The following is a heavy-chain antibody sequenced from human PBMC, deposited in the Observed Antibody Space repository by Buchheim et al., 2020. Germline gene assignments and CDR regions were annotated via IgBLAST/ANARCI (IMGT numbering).Heavy chain of an antibody. V-gene: IGHV4-39*07. CDR1: GDSIGSSSNF. CDR2: THYTRTT. CDR3: ARRALWSGDGYNWFDS. D-gene: IGHD3-3*01. Sequence: QLQLQESGPGLVKPSETLSLTCTVSGDSIGSSSNFWGWIRQAPGKGLEWIVSTHYTRTTYYNPSLKSRVTISVDTSQNQFSLTLNSVTAADTAIYYCARRALWSGDGYNWFDSWGQGIL. J-gene: IGHJ5*01.